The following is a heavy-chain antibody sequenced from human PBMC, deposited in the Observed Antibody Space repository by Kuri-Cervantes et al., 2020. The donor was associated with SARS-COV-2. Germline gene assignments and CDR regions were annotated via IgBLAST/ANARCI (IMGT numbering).Heavy chain of an antibody. D-gene: IGHD6-13*01. CDR3: AKDLQGSLAADDY. CDR1: GFTFSGYE. CDR2: ISSSSTI. Sequence: GRSLRLPCAASGFTFSGYEMNWVRQAPGKGLEWVPYISSSSTIYYADSVKGRFTISRDNAKNSLYLQMNSLRAEDTAVYYCAKDLQGSLAADDYWGQGTLVTVSS. V-gene: IGHV3-48*03. J-gene: IGHJ4*02.